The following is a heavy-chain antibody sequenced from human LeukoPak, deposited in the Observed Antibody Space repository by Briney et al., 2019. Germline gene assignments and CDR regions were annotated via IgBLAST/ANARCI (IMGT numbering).Heavy chain of an antibody. J-gene: IGHJ4*02. Sequence: PGGSLRLSCAASGFIFSSYGMHWVRQAPGKGLEWVAVIWYDGSNIYYADSVKGRFTISRDNSMNTLYLQMNSLRAEDTAVYYCATFQFDYWGQGTLVTVSS. CDR2: IWYDGSNI. CDR3: ATFQFDY. V-gene: IGHV3-33*01. CDR1: GFIFSSYG.